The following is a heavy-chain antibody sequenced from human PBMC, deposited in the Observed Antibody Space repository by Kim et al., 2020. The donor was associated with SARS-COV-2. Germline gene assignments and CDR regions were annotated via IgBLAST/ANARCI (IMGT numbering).Heavy chain of an antibody. Sequence: GGSLRLSCAASGFTFSSYSMNWVRQAPGKGLEWVSSISSSSSYIYYADSVKGRFTISRDNAKNSLYLQMNSLRAEDTAVYYCARNWRGFVRGVSLGDWFDPWGQGTLVTVSS. CDR3: ARNWRGFVRGVSLGDWFDP. CDR1: GFTFSSYS. D-gene: IGHD3-10*01. J-gene: IGHJ5*02. V-gene: IGHV3-21*01. CDR2: ISSSSSYI.